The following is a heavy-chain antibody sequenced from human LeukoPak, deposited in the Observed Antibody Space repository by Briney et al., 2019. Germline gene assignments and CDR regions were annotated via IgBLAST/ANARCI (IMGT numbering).Heavy chain of an antibody. D-gene: IGHD3-3*01. CDR2: IDPSDSYT. J-gene: IGHJ3*02. CDR1: GYSFTSYW. V-gene: IGHV5-10-1*01. CDR3: ARHRVNRNYDFWRTTIDAFDI. Sequence: GESLRISCKGSGYSFTSYWISWVRQMPGKGLEWMGRIDPSDSYTNYSPSFQGHVTISADKSISTAYLQWSSLKASDTAMYYCARHRVNRNYDFWRTTIDAFDIWGQGTMVTVSS.